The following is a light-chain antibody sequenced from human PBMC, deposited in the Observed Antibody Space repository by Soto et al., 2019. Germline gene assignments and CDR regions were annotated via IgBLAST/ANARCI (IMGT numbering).Light chain of an antibody. J-gene: IGLJ3*02. CDR2: STN. Sequence: QAVVTQEPSSSVSPGSTVTLTCGLSSGSVSTSNYPSWYQQTPGQSPRTLIYSTNTRSSGVPDRFSGSILGNKAALTITGAQADDESDYYCVLYMGSGISVFGGGTKLTVL. V-gene: IGLV8-61*01. CDR1: SGSVSTSNY. CDR3: VLYMGSGISV.